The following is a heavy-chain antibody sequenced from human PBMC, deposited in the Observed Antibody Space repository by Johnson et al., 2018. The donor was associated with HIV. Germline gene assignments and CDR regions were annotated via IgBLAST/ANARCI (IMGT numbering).Heavy chain of an antibody. V-gene: IGHV3-66*02. CDR1: GFTVSSNY. CDR3: ARDRPSGWPDAFDI. J-gene: IGHJ3*02. CDR2: IYSGGST. D-gene: IGHD6-19*01. Sequence: MLLVESGGGLVQPGGSLRLSCAASGFTVSSNYMSWVRQAPVKGLEWVSVIYSGGSTYYADSVKGRFTISRDNSKNTLYLQMNSLRPEDTAVYYCARDRPSGWPDAFDIWGQGTMVTVSS.